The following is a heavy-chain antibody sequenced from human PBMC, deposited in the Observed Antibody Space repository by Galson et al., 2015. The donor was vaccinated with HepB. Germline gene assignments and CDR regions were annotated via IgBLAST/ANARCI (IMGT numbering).Heavy chain of an antibody. D-gene: IGHD5-24*01. J-gene: IGHJ3*02. CDR2: IYYSGST. CDR3: ASFEIASVVATMSAFDI. CDR1: GGSISSYY. Sequence: SETLSLTCTVSGGSISSYYWSWIRQPPGKGLEWIGYIYYSGSTNYNPSLKSRVTISVDTSKNQFSLKLSSVTAADTAVYYCASFEIASVVATMSAFDIWGQGTMVTVSS. V-gene: IGHV4-59*08.